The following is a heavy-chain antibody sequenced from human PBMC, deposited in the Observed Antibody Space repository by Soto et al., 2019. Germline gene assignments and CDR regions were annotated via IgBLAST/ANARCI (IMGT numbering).Heavy chain of an antibody. CDR3: ARLGYYYGMDV. Sequence: SETLSLTCTVSGGSISSSSYYWGWIRQPPGKGLEWIGSIYYSGSTYYNPSLKSRVTISVDTSKNQFSLKLSSVTAADTAVYYWARLGYYYGMDVWGQGTTVTVS. V-gene: IGHV4-39*01. J-gene: IGHJ6*02. CDR1: GGSISSSSYY. CDR2: IYYSGST.